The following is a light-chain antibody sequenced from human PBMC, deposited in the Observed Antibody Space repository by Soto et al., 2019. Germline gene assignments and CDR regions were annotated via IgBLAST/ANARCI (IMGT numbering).Light chain of an antibody. CDR3: QQYNNWIFT. J-gene: IGKJ3*01. Sequence: EIVMTQSPATLSVSPGERATLSCRASQSVSSNLAWYQQKPGQARRLLIYGASTRATGIPARFSGSGSGTEFTLTISSLQPEDFAVYYCQQYNNWIFTFGPGTKVDIK. CDR2: GAS. V-gene: IGKV3-15*01. CDR1: QSVSSN.